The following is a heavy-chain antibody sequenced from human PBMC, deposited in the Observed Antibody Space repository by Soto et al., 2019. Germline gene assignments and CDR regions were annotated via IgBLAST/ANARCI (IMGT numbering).Heavy chain of an antibody. D-gene: IGHD3-10*01. CDR1: GGSFSGYY. CDR2: INHSGST. V-gene: IGHV4-34*01. CDR3: ARQGRAMVRGVIIRGHDY. Sequence: SETLSLTCAVYGGSFSGYYWSWSRQPPGKGLEWIGEINHSGSTNYNPSLKSRVTISVDTSKNQFSLKLSSVTAADTAVYYCARQGRAMVRGVIIRGHDYWGQGTLVTVSS. J-gene: IGHJ4*02.